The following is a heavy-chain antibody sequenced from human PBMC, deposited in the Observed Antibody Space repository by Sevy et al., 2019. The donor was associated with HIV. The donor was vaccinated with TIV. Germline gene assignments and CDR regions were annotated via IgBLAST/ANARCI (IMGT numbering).Heavy chain of an antibody. D-gene: IGHD3-22*01. CDR1: GYTFTDHY. CDR3: ARVYYYDSTASLVY. V-gene: IGHV1-2*02. Sequence: ASVKVSCKTSGYTFTDHYMHWVRQAPGQGLEWMGWINPKSGSTSYSQKLQGRVTMTRDTSISTAYMELSRLRSDDTAGYYCARVYYYDSTASLVYWGQGTLVTVSS. CDR2: INPKSGST. J-gene: IGHJ4*02.